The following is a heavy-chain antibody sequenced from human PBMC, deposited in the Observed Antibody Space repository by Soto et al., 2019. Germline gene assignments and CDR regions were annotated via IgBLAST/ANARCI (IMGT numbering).Heavy chain of an antibody. J-gene: IGHJ4*02. CDR2: ISPNNGHT. CDR3: ARDQLRFLEYYFDY. D-gene: IGHD3-3*01. V-gene: IGHV1-18*01. CDR1: GYSLISSG. Sequence: GXAVKGSCNAFGYSLISSGVNWVRQAPGQGLEWMGWISPNNGHTNYAQKLQGRVTMTADTSTSTAYMELRSLRSDDTAVYYCARDQLRFLEYYFDYWGQGTLVTVSS.